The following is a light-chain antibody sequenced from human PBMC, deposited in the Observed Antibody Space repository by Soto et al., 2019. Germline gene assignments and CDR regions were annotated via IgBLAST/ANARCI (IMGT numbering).Light chain of an antibody. CDR1: QGISNY. CDR2: GAS. V-gene: IGKV1-27*01. CDR3: QQYNNWPPQIT. J-gene: IGKJ5*01. Sequence: DIQMTQSPSSLSAYLGDRVTITCRASQGISNYLAWYQQKPGRLPKLLLFGASTLQSGVPARFSGSGSGTEFSLTISSLQSEDFAVYYCQQYNNWPPQITFGQGTRLEIK.